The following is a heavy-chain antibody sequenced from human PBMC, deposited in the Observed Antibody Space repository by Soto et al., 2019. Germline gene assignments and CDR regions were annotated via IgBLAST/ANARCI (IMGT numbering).Heavy chain of an antibody. D-gene: IGHD3-10*01. CDR3: ARDHHYYGSGSYYKGLYNWFDP. Sequence: QVQLQESGPGLVKPSQTLSLTCTVSGGSISSGGYYWSWIRQHPGKGLEWIGYIYYSGSTYYNPSLKSRVTISVDTSKTQFSLKLSSVTAADTAVYYCARDHHYYGSGSYYKGLYNWFDPWGQGTLVTVSS. J-gene: IGHJ5*02. CDR2: IYYSGST. CDR1: GGSISSGGYY. V-gene: IGHV4-31*03.